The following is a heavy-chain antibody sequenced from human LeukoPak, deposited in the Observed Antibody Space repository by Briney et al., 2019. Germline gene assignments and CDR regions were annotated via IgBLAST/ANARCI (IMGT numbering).Heavy chain of an antibody. Sequence: ASVKVSCKASGGTFSSYAIIWVRQAPGQGLEWMGWISAYNGNTNYAQKLQGRVTMTTDTSTSTAYMELRSLRSDDTAVYYCARDGSVLVVVPAAIPNDYWGQGTLVTVSS. CDR1: GGTFSSYA. D-gene: IGHD2-2*02. CDR2: ISAYNGNT. V-gene: IGHV1-18*01. CDR3: ARDGSVLVVVPAAIPNDY. J-gene: IGHJ4*02.